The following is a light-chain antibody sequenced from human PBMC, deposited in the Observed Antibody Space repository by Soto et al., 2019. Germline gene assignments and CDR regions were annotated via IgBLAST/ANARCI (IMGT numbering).Light chain of an antibody. CDR3: QQNKDWPGT. J-gene: IGKJ1*01. Sequence: EIVMTQSPATLSVSPGERATLSCRASQSVGSGLSWYQQKPDQAPRLLIYGASTRATGIPARFSGSGSGTEFTLTISSLQSEDFGVYYCQQNKDWPGTFGQGTKV. CDR2: GAS. CDR1: QSVGSG. V-gene: IGKV3-15*01.